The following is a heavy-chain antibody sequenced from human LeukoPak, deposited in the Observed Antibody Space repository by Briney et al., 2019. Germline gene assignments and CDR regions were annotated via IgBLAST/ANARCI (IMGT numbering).Heavy chain of an antibody. CDR1: GAASSGDY. V-gene: IGHV4-34*01. CDR3: ARGLFEMNTIRPFPFDL. Sequence: GPLALTGAADGAASSGDYWSCSRYSQGMFQGCRGGIYHSGDTKYNGSLKSRVTISVDTSKNQFSLKLNSVTAADTAVYYCARGLFEMNTIRPFPFDLWGQGTLVTVSS. D-gene: IGHD5-24*01. CDR2: IYHSGDT. J-gene: IGHJ4*02.